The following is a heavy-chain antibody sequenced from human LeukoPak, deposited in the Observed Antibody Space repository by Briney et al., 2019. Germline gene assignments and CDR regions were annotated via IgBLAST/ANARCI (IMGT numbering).Heavy chain of an antibody. CDR3: AKVRRTSGGYFRVKKGSDY. CDR2: IRYDGSYK. J-gene: IGHJ4*02. CDR1: GFTFSSYG. D-gene: IGHD3-10*01. Sequence: GGSLRLSCAASGFTFSSYGMHWVRQAPGKGLEWVAFIRYDGSYKFYAESVKGRFTVSRDNSKNTLYLQMGSLRAEDTAVYYCAKVRRTSGGYFRVKKGSDYWGQGTLVTVSS. V-gene: IGHV3-30*02.